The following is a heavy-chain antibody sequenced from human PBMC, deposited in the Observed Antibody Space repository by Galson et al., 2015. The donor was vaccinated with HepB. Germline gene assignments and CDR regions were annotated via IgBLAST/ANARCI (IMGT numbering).Heavy chain of an antibody. J-gene: IGHJ4*02. D-gene: IGHD5-18*01. CDR2: ISWNSGSI. CDR1: GFTFDDYA. CDR3: AKVDSYGYSSYFDY. V-gene: IGHV3-9*01. Sequence: SLRLSCAASGFTFDDYAMHWVRQAPGKGLEWVSGISWNSGSIGYADYVKGRFTISRDNAKNSLYLQMNSLRAEDTALYYCAKVDSYGYSSYFDYWGQGTQVTVSS.